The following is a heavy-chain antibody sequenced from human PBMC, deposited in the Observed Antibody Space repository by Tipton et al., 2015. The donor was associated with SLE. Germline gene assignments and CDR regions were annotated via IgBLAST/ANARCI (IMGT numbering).Heavy chain of an antibody. CDR1: GGAISSHY. J-gene: IGHJ4*01. Sequence: LRLSCTVSGGAISSHYWSWIRQPPGKGLEWIGYIYYSGSTSYNPSLRSRVTISVDTSKNQFSLKLSSVTAADTAVYYCAKAAVRFYDWLDGVDYWGHGILVTVSS. CDR2: IYYSGST. CDR3: AKAAVRFYDWLDGVDY. V-gene: IGHV4-59*11. D-gene: IGHD3-9*01.